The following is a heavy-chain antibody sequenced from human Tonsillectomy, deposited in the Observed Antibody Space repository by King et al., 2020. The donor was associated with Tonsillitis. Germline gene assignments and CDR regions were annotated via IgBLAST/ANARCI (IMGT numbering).Heavy chain of an antibody. CDR3: ARGGGIPLETPPYFFDY. D-gene: IGHD4-23*01. Sequence: VQLQESGPGLVKPSETLSLTCTVSGGSISSYYWSWIRPPPGKGLEWIGYIYYSGSTNYNPSLKSRVTISVDTSKNLFSLKLRAVTAADTAVYYCARGGGIPLETPPYFFDYWGQGTLVTVSS. V-gene: IGHV4-59*01. J-gene: IGHJ4*02. CDR2: IYYSGST. CDR1: GGSISSYY.